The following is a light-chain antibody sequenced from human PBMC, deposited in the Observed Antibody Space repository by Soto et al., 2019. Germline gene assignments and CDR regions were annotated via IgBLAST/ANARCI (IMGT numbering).Light chain of an antibody. J-gene: IGKJ1*01. CDR2: DAS. V-gene: IGKV3-11*01. CDR3: QQRRNWPPWT. CDR1: QSVNRF. Sequence: EIVLPQSPATLSLSPGERATLSCRASQSVNRFLAWYQHKPGQAPRLLLYDASNRAPGVPARFSGSGSGTAVPLTVSSLEPDDFAVEYWQQRRNWPPWTFGQGTKVEIK.